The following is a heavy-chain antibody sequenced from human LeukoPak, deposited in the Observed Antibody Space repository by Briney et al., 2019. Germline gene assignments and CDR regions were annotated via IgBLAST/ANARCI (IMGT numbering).Heavy chain of an antibody. CDR1: GFAFSSFA. V-gene: IGHV3-23*01. D-gene: IGHD6-19*01. CDR2: ISGDATTT. CDR3: AKDSGGYSSGWYEGYFDY. J-gene: IGHJ4*02. Sequence: PGGSLRLSCAASGFAFSSFAMTWVRQAPGKGLQWVSAISGDATTTYYPDSLTGRFTISRDNSRNTLYLQMNSLRADDTAVYYCAKDSGGYSSGWYEGYFDYWGQGTLVTASS.